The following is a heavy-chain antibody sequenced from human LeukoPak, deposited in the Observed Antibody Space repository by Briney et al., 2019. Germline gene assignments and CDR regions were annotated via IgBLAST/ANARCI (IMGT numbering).Heavy chain of an antibody. V-gene: IGHV4-39*01. J-gene: IGHJ4*02. CDR3: ARHRTLGHRLAAAGTLDY. Sequence: SETLSLTCTVSSGSISSSSYYWGWIRQPPGEGLEWIGEINHSGSTNYNPSLKSRVTISVDTSKNQFSLKLSSVTAADTAVYYCARHRTLGHRLAAAGTLDYWGQGTLVTVSS. D-gene: IGHD6-13*01. CDR2: INHSGST. CDR1: SGSISSSSYY.